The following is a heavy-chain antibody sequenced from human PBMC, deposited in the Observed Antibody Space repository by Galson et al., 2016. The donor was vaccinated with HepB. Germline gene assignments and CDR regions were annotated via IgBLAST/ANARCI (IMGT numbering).Heavy chain of an antibody. D-gene: IGHD3-3*01. J-gene: IGHJ6*02. CDR2: VSFDGSQK. CDR3: AKGLYNDFWSGFPPYYDYVMDV. Sequence: SLRLSCAASGFTFSSYGMHWVRQAPGQGLEWVAVVSFDGSQKYYPDYVKGRFAISRDNSKNTLFLHVSSLSSEDTAVYYCAKGLYNDFWSGFPPYYDYVMDVWGQGTTVTVSS. CDR1: GFTFSSYG. V-gene: IGHV3-30*18.